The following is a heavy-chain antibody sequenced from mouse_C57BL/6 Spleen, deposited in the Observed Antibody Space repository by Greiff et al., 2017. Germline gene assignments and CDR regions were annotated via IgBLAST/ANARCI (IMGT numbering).Heavy chain of an antibody. CDR1: GYSITSGYY. CDR2: ISDDGSN. J-gene: IGHJ3*01. CDR3: ARDEWFAY. V-gene: IGHV3-6*01. Sequence: DVTLQESGPGLVKPSQSLSLTCSVTGYSITSGYYWNCLRHFPGNKLEWMGYISDDGSNNYNPSLKNRISITRDTAKNQFFLKLNSVNTEDTATNYCARDEWFAYWGQGTLVTVSA.